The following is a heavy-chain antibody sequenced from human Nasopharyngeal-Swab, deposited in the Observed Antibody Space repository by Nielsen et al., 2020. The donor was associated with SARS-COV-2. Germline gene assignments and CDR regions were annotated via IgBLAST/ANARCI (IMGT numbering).Heavy chain of an antibody. CDR3: ARDRGYCSSTSCHYYYYYMDV. J-gene: IGHJ6*03. V-gene: IGHV3-21*01. D-gene: IGHD2-2*01. CDR2: ISSSSSYI. Sequence: WIRQPPGKGLEWVSSISSSSSYIYYADSVKGRFTISRDNAKNSPYLQMNSLRAEDTAVYYCARDRGYCSSTSCHYYYYYMDVWGKGTTVTVSS.